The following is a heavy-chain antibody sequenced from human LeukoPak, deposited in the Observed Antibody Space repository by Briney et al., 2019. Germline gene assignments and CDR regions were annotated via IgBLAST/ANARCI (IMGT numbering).Heavy chain of an antibody. CDR2: ISGSGGST. Sequence: QSGGSLRLSCAASGFTFSSYAMSWVRQAPGKGLEWVSAISGSGGSTYYADSVKGRFTISRDNSKNTLYLQMNSLRAEDTAVYYCAKAGQDNTYFGVVIYFDYWGQGTLVTVSS. J-gene: IGHJ4*02. D-gene: IGHD3-3*01. V-gene: IGHV3-23*01. CDR3: AKAGQDNTYFGVVIYFDY. CDR1: GFTFSSYA.